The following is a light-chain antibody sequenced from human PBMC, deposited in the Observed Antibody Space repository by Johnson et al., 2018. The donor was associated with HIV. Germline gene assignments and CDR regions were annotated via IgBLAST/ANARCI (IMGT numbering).Light chain of an antibody. CDR1: SSNVGNNY. J-gene: IGLJ1*01. Sequence: HSVLSQPPSVSAAPGQKVTISCSGTSSNVGNNYVSWYQHFPGTAPKLLIYEKNKRPSGIPDRFSASKSGTSATLAITGLQTGDEADYYCGTWDSSLSAHYVFGTGTKVTVL. CDR2: EKN. V-gene: IGLV1-51*02. CDR3: GTWDSSLSAHYV.